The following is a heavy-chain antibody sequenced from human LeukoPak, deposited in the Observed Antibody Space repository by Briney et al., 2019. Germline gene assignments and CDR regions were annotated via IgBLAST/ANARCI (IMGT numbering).Heavy chain of an antibody. V-gene: IGHV3-20*04. J-gene: IGHJ3*02. CDR3: ARARAAAGTWEAFDI. Sequence: GGSLRLSCAASGFTFDDYGMSWVRQAPGKGLEWVSGINWNGGSTGYADSVKGRFTISRDNAKNSLYLQMNSLRAEDTAVYYCARARAAAGTWEAFDIWGQGTMVTVSS. CDR1: GFTFDDYG. D-gene: IGHD6-13*01. CDR2: INWNGGST.